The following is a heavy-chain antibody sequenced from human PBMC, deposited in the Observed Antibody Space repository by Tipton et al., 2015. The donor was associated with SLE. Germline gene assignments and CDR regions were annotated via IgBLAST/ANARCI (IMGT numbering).Heavy chain of an antibody. V-gene: IGHV4-59*11. CDR2: IYYSGST. Sequence: TLSLTCTVSGGSISSHYWSWIRQPPGKGLEWIGYIYYSGSTYYNPSLRSRVTISVDTSKNQFSLNLSSVTAADTAVYYWARVLSAMDVWDKGTTVTVSS. CDR1: GGSISSHY. J-gene: IGHJ6*03. CDR3: ARVLSAMDV.